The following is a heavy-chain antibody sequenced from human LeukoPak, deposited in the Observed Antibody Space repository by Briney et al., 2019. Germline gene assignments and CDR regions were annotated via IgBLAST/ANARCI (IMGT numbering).Heavy chain of an antibody. D-gene: IGHD2-2*01. V-gene: IGHV4-34*01. CDR2: INHSGST. J-gene: IGHJ4*02. CDR3: ARGSYCSSTSCYAGLFFDY. Sequence: SETLSLTCAVYGGSLSGYYWSWIRQPPGKGLEWIGEINHSGSTNYNPSLKSRVTISVDTSKNQFSLKLSSVTAADTAVYYCARGSYCSSTSCYAGLFFDYWGQGTLVTVSS. CDR1: GGSLSGYY.